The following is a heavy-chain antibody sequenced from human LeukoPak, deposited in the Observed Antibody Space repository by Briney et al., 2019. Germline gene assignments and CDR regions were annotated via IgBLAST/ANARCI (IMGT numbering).Heavy chain of an antibody. J-gene: IGHJ4*02. V-gene: IGHV3-21*01. Sequence: PGGSLRLSCVASGFTFSSLAMNWVRQAPGKELEWVSSISSDSSYIDYADSVKGRFTISRDNARNSLYLQMNNLRAEDTAVYFCASLPWLVRWIYYWGQGALVTVSS. CDR3: ASLPWLVRWIYY. CDR2: ISSDSSYI. D-gene: IGHD6-19*01. CDR1: GFTFSSLA.